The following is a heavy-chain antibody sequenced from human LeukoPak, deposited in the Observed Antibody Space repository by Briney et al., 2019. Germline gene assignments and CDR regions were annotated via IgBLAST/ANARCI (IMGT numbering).Heavy chain of an antibody. V-gene: IGHV3-48*03. J-gene: IGHJ3*02. Sequence: PGGSLRLSCAASGFTFSSYEMNWDRQAQGKGLGWVSYISSSGTNIYYADSVKGRFTISRDNSKNTLFLQMNSLTAEDTAIYSCARPRLEYCSGGSCFDAFDIWGQGTMVTVSS. D-gene: IGHD2-15*01. CDR1: GFTFSSYE. CDR3: ARPRLEYCSGGSCFDAFDI. CDR2: ISSSGTNI.